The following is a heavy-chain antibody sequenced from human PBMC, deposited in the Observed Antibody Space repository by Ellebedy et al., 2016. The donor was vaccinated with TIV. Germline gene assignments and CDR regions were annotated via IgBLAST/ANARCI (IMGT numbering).Heavy chain of an antibody. D-gene: IGHD6-13*01. J-gene: IGHJ3*02. CDR2: IKQDGSEK. Sequence: GGSLRLSXAASGFTFSSYWMSWVRQAPGKGLEWVANIKQDGSEKYYVDSVKGRFTISRDNAKNSLYLQMNSLRAEDTALYYCAKDRDSSSWYSGAFDIWGQGTMVTVSS. V-gene: IGHV3-7*03. CDR3: AKDRDSSSWYSGAFDI. CDR1: GFTFSSYW.